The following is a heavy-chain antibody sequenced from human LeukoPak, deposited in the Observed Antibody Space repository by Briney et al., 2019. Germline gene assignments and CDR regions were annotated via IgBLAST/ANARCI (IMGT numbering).Heavy chain of an antibody. V-gene: IGHV1-69*04. Sequence: EASVKVSCKASGGTFSSYAISWVRQAPGQGLEWMGRIIPILGIANYAQKFQGRVTITADKSTSTAYMELRSLRSDDTAVYYCARERAAAGDAFDIWGQGTMVTVSS. CDR3: ARERAAAGDAFDI. CDR1: GGTFSSYA. CDR2: IIPILGIA. D-gene: IGHD6-13*01. J-gene: IGHJ3*02.